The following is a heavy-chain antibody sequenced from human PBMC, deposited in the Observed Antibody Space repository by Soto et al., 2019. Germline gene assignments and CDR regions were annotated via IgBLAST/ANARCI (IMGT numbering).Heavy chain of an antibody. CDR2: ISSSSSYI. J-gene: IGHJ4*02. CDR3: ARDSHYDILTGYYHPSYY. V-gene: IGHV3-21*01. D-gene: IGHD3-9*01. Sequence: EVQLVESGGGLVKPGGSLRLSCAASGFTFSSYSMNWVRQAPGKGLEWVSSISSSSSYIYYADSVKGRFTISRDNAKNSLYLQMNSLRAEDTAVYYCARDSHYDILTGYYHPSYYWGQGTLVTVSS. CDR1: GFTFSSYS.